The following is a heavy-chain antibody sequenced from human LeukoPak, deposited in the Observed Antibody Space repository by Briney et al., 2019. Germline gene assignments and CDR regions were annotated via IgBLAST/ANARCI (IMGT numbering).Heavy chain of an antibody. J-gene: IGHJ5*02. Sequence: ASVKVSCKASGYTFTSYDISWVRQATGQGLEWMGWMNPNSGNTGYAQKFQGRVTMTRNTSISTAYMELSSLRSEDTAVYYCATDVLVPAATTFDPWGQGTLVTVSS. V-gene: IGHV1-8*01. CDR3: ATDVLVPAATTFDP. CDR2: MNPNSGNT. CDR1: GYTFTSYD. D-gene: IGHD2-2*01.